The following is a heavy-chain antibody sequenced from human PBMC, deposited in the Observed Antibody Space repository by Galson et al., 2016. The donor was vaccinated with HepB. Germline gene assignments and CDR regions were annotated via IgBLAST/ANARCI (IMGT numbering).Heavy chain of an antibody. V-gene: IGHV3-7*01. CDR1: GFSLSSYW. CDR3: VRDGSGGWHFDN. CDR2: VKYDGGEK. D-gene: IGHD6-19*01. Sequence: SLRLSCAASGFSLSSYWMSWVRQAPGKGLEWVANVKYDGGEKYYVDSVKGRFTISRDNAKNSMSLQMNSLSAEDTAVYYCVRDGSGGWHFDNWGQGTLITVSS. J-gene: IGHJ4*02.